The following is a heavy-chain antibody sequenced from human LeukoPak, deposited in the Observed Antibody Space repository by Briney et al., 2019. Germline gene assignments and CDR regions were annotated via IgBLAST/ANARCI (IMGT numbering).Heavy chain of an antibody. D-gene: IGHD6-13*01. CDR1: GGSISSYY. V-gene: IGHV4-4*07. J-gene: IGHJ4*02. CDR2: IYTSGST. Sequence: SETLSLTCTVSGGSISSYYWSWIRQPAGKGLEWIGRIYTSGSTNYNSSLKSRVTMSVDTSKNQFSLKLSSVTAADTAVYYCAREAPPYSSSWYTTYYFDYWGQGTLVTVSS. CDR3: AREAPPYSSSWYTTYYFDY.